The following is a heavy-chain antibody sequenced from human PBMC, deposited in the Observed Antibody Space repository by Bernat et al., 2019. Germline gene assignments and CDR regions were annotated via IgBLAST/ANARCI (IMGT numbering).Heavy chain of an antibody. CDR1: GGSISSSSYY. CDR3: ARSDGDYALGRRYYYMDV. V-gene: IGHV4-61*05. J-gene: IGHJ6*03. D-gene: IGHD4-17*01. CDR2: IYYSGST. Sequence: QLQLQESGPGLVKPSETLSLTCTVSGGSISSSSYYWGWIRQPPGKGLEWIGYIYYSGSTNYNPSLKSRVTISVDTSKNQFSLKLSSVTAADTAVYYCARSDGDYALGRRYYYMDVWGKGTTVTVSS.